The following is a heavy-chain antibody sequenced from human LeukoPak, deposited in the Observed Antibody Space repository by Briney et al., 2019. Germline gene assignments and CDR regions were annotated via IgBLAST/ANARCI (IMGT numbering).Heavy chain of an antibody. V-gene: IGHV1-18*01. D-gene: IGHD3-10*01. CDR2: ISAYNGNT. CDR1: GYTFTSYG. J-gene: IGHJ6*03. CDR3: ATRGREGYYYYYMDV. Sequence: ASVKISCKASGYTFTSYGISWVRQAPGQGLEWMGWISAYNGNTNYAQKLQGRVTMTTDTSTSTAYMELRSLRSDDTAVYYCATRGREGYYYYYMDVWGKGTTVTVSS.